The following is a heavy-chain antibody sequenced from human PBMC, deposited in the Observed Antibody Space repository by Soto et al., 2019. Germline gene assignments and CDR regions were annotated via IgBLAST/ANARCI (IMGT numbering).Heavy chain of an antibody. Sequence: SETLSLTCAVYGGSFSGYYWSWIRQPPGKGLEWIGEINHSGSTNYNPSLKSRVTISVDTSKNQFSLKLSSVTAADTAVYYCAREYGSGSYYKRGWFDPWGQGTLVTVSS. CDR3: AREYGSGSYYKRGWFDP. CDR1: GGSFSGYY. V-gene: IGHV4-34*01. CDR2: INHSGST. J-gene: IGHJ5*02. D-gene: IGHD3-10*01.